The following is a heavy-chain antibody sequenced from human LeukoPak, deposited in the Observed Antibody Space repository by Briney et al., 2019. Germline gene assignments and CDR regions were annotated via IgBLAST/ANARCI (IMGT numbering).Heavy chain of an antibody. CDR2: IKEDGSQK. CDR1: GLTLSSNW. V-gene: IGHV3-7*05. Sequence: PGGSLRLSCVASGLTLSSNWMGRVRQAPGKGLEWVATIKEDGSQKYYVGSVKGRFTISRDNAMYSLYLQMNSLRAEDTAVYYCAREALYGGNRGFDYWGQGTLVTVSS. CDR3: AREALYGGNRGFDY. J-gene: IGHJ4*02. D-gene: IGHD4/OR15-4a*01.